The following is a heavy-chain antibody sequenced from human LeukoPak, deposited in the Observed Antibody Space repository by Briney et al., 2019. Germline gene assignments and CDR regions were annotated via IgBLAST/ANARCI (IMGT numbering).Heavy chain of an antibody. Sequence: GSLRLSCAASGFTFSNYAMHWVRQAPGKGLEYVSAISSNGGSTYYANSVKGRFTISRDNSNNTLYLQMGSLRAEDMAVYYCARRSSSWFYYFDYWGQGTLVTVSS. D-gene: IGHD6-13*01. CDR3: ARRSSSWFYYFDY. CDR2: ISSNGGST. V-gene: IGHV3-64*01. J-gene: IGHJ4*02. CDR1: GFTFSNYA.